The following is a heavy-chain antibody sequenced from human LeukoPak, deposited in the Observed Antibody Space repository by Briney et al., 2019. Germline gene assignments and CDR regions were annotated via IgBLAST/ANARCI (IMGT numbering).Heavy chain of an antibody. CDR2: IYYSGST. CDR1: GGAISSYY. V-gene: IGHV4-59*01. Sequence: SETLSLTCTVSGGAISSYYWIWIRQPPGKGLEWIGYIYYSGSTKYNPSLKSRVTISVDTSKNQFSLKLNSVTAADTAVYYCARGGAISFYVMDVWGQGTTVTVSS. D-gene: IGHD2-21*01. J-gene: IGHJ6*02. CDR3: ARGGAISFYVMDV.